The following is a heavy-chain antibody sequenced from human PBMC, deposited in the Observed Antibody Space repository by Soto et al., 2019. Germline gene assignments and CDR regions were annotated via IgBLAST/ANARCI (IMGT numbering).Heavy chain of an antibody. CDR3: ARTPPLNAGPNPDY. CDR2: IKQDGSEK. D-gene: IGHD2-15*01. J-gene: IGHJ4*02. V-gene: IGHV3-7*03. CDR1: GFTFGNYL. Sequence: PGGSRRRSCAASGFTFGNYLMNWVRQAPGKGLEWVANIKQDGSEKYYVDSVKGRFTISRDNAKNSLYLQMNSLRAEDTAVYYCARTPPLNAGPNPDYWGQGTLVTVSS.